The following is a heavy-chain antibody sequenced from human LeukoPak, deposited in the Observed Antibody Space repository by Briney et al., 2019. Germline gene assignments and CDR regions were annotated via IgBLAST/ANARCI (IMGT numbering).Heavy chain of an antibody. CDR3: AREPPSQGITGTTVY. Sequence: PGGSLRLSCAASGFTVSSNYMSWVRHAPVKGREGCSVIYSGGSTYYADSVKGRFTISRDNSKNTLYLQMNSLRAEDTAVYYCAREPPSQGITGTTVYWGQGTLVTVSS. V-gene: IGHV3-66*02. D-gene: IGHD1-7*01. CDR1: GFTVSSNY. CDR2: IYSGGST. J-gene: IGHJ4*02.